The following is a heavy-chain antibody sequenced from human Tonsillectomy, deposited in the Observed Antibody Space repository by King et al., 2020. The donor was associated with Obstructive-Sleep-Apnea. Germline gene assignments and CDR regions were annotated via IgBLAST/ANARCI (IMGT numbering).Heavy chain of an antibody. CDR3: ARDRIAVAGEKLYYYYGMDV. CDR2: ISSSSSYT. Sequence: VQLVESGGGLVKPGGSLRLSCAASGFTFSDYYMSWIRQAPGKGLEWVSYISSSSSYTNYADSVKGRFTISRDNAKNSLYLQMNSLRAEDTAVYYCARDRIAVAGEKLYYYYGMDVWGQGTTVTVSS. CDR1: GFTFSDYY. D-gene: IGHD6-19*01. J-gene: IGHJ6*02. V-gene: IGHV3-11*06.